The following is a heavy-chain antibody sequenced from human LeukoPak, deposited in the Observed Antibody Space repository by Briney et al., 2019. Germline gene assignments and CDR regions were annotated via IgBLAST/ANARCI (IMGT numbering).Heavy chain of an antibody. Sequence: SVKVSCKASGGTFSSYAISWVRQAPGQGLEWMGGIILIFGTANYAQKFQGRVTITTDESTSTAYMELSSLRSEDTAVYYCARGSNGEAGTGLGYYYYYMDVWGKGTTVTVSS. J-gene: IGHJ6*03. V-gene: IGHV1-69*05. CDR1: GGTFSSYA. CDR2: IILIFGTA. D-gene: IGHD6-13*01. CDR3: ARGSNGEAGTGLGYYYYYMDV.